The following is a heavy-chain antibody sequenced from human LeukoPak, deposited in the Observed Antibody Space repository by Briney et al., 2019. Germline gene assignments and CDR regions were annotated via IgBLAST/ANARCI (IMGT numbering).Heavy chain of an antibody. CDR2: ISAYNGNT. J-gene: IGHJ4*02. V-gene: IGHV1-18*01. CDR3: ASHGSGSYSPDFDY. CDR1: GYTFTNYG. Sequence: GASVKVSCKTSGYTFTNYGISWVRQAPGLGLEWMGWISAYNGNTNYAQKVQGRVTMTTDTSTSTAYMELRSLRSDDTAVYYCASHGSGSYSPDFDYWGQGTLVTVSS. D-gene: IGHD1-26*01.